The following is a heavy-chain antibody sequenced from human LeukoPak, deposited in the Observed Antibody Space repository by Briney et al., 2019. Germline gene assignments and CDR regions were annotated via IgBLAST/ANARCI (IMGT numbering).Heavy chain of an antibody. V-gene: IGHV3-30*03. CDR3: ARVGGHCTSTSCPPPDY. J-gene: IGHJ4*02. CDR2: ISYDGSNK. CDR1: GFTFSSYW. D-gene: IGHD2-2*01. Sequence: GGSLRLSCAASGFTFSSYWMHWVRQAPGKGLEWVAVISYDGSNKHYADSVKGRFTISRDNSKNTLYLQMNSLRAEDTAVYYCARVGGHCTSTSCPPPDYWGQGTLVTVSS.